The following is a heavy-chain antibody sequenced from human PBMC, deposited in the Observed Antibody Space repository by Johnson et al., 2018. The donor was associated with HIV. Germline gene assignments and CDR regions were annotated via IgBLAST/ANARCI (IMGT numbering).Heavy chain of an antibody. D-gene: IGHD2-21*02. J-gene: IGHJ3*02. CDR3: ARMGGYCGGDCYGFDI. CDR1: GFTFSSYA. CDR2: INDIGTK. V-gene: IGHV3-23*04. Sequence: VQLVESGGHVVQPGGSLRLSCAASGFTFSSYAMSWVRQAPGKGLEWVSHINDIGTKIYADSVKGRFTISRDNAKNSLYLQMNSLRAEDTALYYCARMGGYCGGDCYGFDIWSQGTMVTVSS.